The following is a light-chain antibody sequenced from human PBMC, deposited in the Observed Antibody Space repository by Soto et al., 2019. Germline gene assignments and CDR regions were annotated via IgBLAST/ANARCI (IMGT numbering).Light chain of an antibody. CDR1: PSVSSN. Sequence: EIVMAQSPATLSVSPGERATLSCRASPSVSSNLAWYQQKPGQAPRLLIYGASTRATGVPARFSSSGSGTEFTLTISSLQSEDFAVYYCQQYNNWPQTFGQGTKVEIK. J-gene: IGKJ1*01. CDR3: QQYNNWPQT. V-gene: IGKV3-15*01. CDR2: GAS.